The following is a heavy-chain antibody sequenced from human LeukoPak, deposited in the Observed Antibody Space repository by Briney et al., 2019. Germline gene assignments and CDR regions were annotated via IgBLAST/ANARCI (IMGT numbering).Heavy chain of an antibody. CDR3: ARELNYYDFWSGGGY. CDR2: ISSSSSYI. V-gene: IGHV3-21*01. Sequence: RSGGSLRLSCAASGFTFSSYSMNWVRQAPGKGLEWVSSISSSSSYIYYADSVKGRFTISRDNAKNSLYLQMNSLRAEDTAVYYCARELNYYDFWSGGGYWGQGTLVTVSS. J-gene: IGHJ4*02. CDR1: GFTFSSYS. D-gene: IGHD3-3*01.